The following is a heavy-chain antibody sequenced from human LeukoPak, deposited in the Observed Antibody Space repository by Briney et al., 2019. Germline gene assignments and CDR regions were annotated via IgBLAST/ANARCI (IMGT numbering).Heavy chain of an antibody. D-gene: IGHD6-19*01. Sequence: SETLSLTCSASGASTSSRYWSWIRQSPGRTLGWIGHIYNGRNTKYNPSLTSRVTISVDTSKNQFSLRMTSVTAADTAIYYCAQTTGWPGFDFWGPGALVTVSP. CDR1: GASTSSRY. CDR2: IYNGRNT. V-gene: IGHV4-59*08. J-gene: IGHJ4*02. CDR3: AQTTGWPGFDF.